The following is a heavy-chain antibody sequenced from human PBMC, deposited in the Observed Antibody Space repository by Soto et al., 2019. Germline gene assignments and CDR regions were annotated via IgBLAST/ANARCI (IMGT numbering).Heavy chain of an antibody. CDR1: GFTFSSHA. D-gene: IGHD3-3*01. Sequence: GGSLRLSCAASGFTFSSHAMSWVRQAPGKGLEWVSAISGSGGSTYYADSVKGRFTISRDNSKNTLYLQMNSLRAEDTAVYYCAKDQNFWSGYYFLYFDYWGQGTLVTVSS. J-gene: IGHJ4*02. CDR2: ISGSGGST. CDR3: AKDQNFWSGYYFLYFDY. V-gene: IGHV3-23*01.